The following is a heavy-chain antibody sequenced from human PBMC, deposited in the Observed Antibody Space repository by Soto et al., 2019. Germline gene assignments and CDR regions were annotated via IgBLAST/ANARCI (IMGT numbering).Heavy chain of an antibody. CDR2: IYYSGST. J-gene: IGHJ4*02. Sequence: SETLSLTCTVSGGSISSYYWSWIRQPPGKGLEWIGYIYYSGSTNYNPSLKSRVTISVDTSKNQFSLKLSSVTAADTAVYYCARLKYSSSWYFDYWGQGTLVTVS. D-gene: IGHD6-13*01. CDR3: ARLKYSSSWYFDY. V-gene: IGHV4-59*08. CDR1: GGSISSYY.